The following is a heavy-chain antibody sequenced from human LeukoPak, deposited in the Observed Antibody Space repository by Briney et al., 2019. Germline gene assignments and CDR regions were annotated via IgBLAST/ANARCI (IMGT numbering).Heavy chain of an antibody. CDR2: ITHSGST. Sequence: PSETLSLTCAVYGGSFSGYYWSWIRQPPGKGLEWIGEITHSGSTNYNPSLKSRVTISGDTSKDQFSLKLTSVTAADTAVYYCASRKRVFGDNFDSSEYYWGQGTLVTVSP. CDR1: GGSFSGYY. J-gene: IGHJ1*01. V-gene: IGHV4-34*01. D-gene: IGHD3-22*01. CDR3: ASRKRVFGDNFDSSEYY.